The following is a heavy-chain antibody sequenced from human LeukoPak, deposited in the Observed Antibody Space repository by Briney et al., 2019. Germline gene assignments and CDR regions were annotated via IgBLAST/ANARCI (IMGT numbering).Heavy chain of an antibody. CDR3: ARAGDYYYYGMDV. J-gene: IGHJ6*02. D-gene: IGHD1-14*01. CDR1: GFTVSSNY. V-gene: IGHV3-66*01. CDR2: IYSGGST. Sequence: GGSLRLSCAASGFTVSSNYMSWVRQAPGRGLEWVSVIYSGGSTYYADSVKGRFTISRDNSKNTLYLQMNSLRAEDTAVYYCARAGDYYYYGMDVWGQGTTVTVSS.